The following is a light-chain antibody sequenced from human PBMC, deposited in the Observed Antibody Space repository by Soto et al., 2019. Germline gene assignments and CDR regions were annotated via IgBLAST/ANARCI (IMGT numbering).Light chain of an antibody. CDR3: QQYVTYPWT. J-gene: IGKJ1*01. CDR2: GAS. Sequence: IVLTQSPGTLSLSPGERATLSCRASQRVISSYLAWFQQRPGRAPRLLIYGASKRATDIPDRFTGSGSGTDFALTISRLEPEDFAVYCCQQYVTYPWTFGQGTKVEIK. V-gene: IGKV3-20*01. CDR1: QRVISSY.